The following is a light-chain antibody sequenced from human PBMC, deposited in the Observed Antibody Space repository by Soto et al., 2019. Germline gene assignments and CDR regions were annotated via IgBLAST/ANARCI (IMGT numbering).Light chain of an antibody. Sequence: QSALAQPASVSGSPGQSITISCTGTSSDVGAYNYVSWYHQHHPGKAPELIIYDVTDRPSGVSTRFSGSKSGNTASLTISGLQAEDEGDYYCSSYPTIKTVIFGGGTQLTVL. CDR1: SSDVGAYNY. V-gene: IGLV2-14*01. J-gene: IGLJ2*01. CDR2: DVT. CDR3: SSYPTIKTVI.